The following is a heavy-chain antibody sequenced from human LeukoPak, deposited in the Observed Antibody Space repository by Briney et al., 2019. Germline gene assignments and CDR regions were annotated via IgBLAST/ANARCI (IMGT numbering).Heavy chain of an antibody. D-gene: IGHD3-22*01. CDR2: IYYSGSP. Sequence: SETLSLTCTVSGGSIRRGGYYWSWIRQHPGKGLEWIGYIYYSGSPHYTPSLKRRVTISVDTSKNQLSLRVSSVTAAYTAVYYCVSSDSRGRMDVWGQGTTVTVSS. CDR3: VSSDSRGRMDV. V-gene: IGHV4-31*03. J-gene: IGHJ6*02. CDR1: GGSIRRGGYY.